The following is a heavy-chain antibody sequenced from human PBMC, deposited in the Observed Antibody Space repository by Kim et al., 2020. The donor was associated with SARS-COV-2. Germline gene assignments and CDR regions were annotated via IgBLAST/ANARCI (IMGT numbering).Heavy chain of an antibody. CDR3: ARDGRWYGSGSYYTNNWFDP. D-gene: IGHD3-10*01. CDR1: GGSISSGGYY. CDR2: IYYSGST. J-gene: IGHJ5*02. Sequence: SETLSLTCTVSGGSISSGGYYWSWIRQHPGKGLEWIGYIYYSGSTYYNPSLKSRVTISVDTSKNQFSLKLSSVTAADTAVYYCARDGRWYGSGSYYTNNWFDPWGQGTLVTVSS. V-gene: IGHV4-31*03.